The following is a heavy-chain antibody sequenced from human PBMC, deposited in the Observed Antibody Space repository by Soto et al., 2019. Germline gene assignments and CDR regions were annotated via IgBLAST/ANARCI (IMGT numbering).Heavy chain of an antibody. D-gene: IGHD6-13*01. CDR1: GGSISSSSYY. CDR3: ARHHLLSSFFYYGMDV. CDR2: IYYSGST. V-gene: IGHV4-39*01. J-gene: IGHJ6*02. Sequence: SETLSLTCTVSGGSISSSSYYWGWIRQPPGKGLEWIGSIYYSGSTYYNPSLKSRVTISVDTSKNQFSLKLSSVTAADTAVCYCARHHLLSSFFYYGMDVWGQGTTVTVSS.